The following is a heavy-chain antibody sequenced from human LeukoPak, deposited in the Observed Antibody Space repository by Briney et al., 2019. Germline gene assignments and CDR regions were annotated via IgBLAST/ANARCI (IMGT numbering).Heavy chain of an antibody. CDR2: IIPIFGTA. V-gene: IGHV1-69*06. J-gene: IGHJ4*02. Sequence: ASVKVSCKASGYTFTSYGISWVRQAPGQGLEWMGGIIPIFGTANYAQKFQGRVTITADKSTSTAYMELSSLRSEDTAVYYCARTILAYYFDYWGQGTLVTVSS. CDR1: GYTFTSYG. D-gene: IGHD3-3*01. CDR3: ARTILAYYFDY.